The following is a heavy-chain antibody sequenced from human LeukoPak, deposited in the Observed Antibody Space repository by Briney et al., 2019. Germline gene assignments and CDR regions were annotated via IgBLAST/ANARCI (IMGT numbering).Heavy chain of an antibody. CDR2: ITDSGGNT. J-gene: IGHJ4*02. Sequence: PGGSLRLSCAVSGLTFSGSWITWIRQAPGKGLEWVSTITDSGGNTYYLDSVRGRFTISRDNSKNTLYLQMNSLRAEDTAVYYCAKDSGYFDWLSADYWGQGTLVTVSS. CDR1: GLTFSGSW. D-gene: IGHD3-9*01. V-gene: IGHV3-23*01. CDR3: AKDSGYFDWLSADY.